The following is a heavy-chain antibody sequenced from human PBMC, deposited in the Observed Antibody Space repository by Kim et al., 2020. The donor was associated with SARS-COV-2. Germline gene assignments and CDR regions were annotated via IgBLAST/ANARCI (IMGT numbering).Heavy chain of an antibody. Sequence: NQHPPLKRRVTISIDKSKHQFSLKLSSVTAADTAVYYCARVGTSWLVLNYWGQGTLVTVSS. D-gene: IGHD6-19*01. J-gene: IGHJ4*02. CDR3: ARVGTSWLVLNY. V-gene: IGHV4-4*02.